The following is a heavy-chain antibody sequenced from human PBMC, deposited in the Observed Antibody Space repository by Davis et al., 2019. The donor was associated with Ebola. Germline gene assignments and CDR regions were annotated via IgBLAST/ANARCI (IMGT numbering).Heavy chain of an antibody. V-gene: IGHV1-69*13. D-gene: IGHD3-16*01. CDR2: IIPMFRSP. CDR1: EGTFSSFG. Sequence: SVKVSCKASEGTFSSFGVSWVRQAPGQGLEWIGGIIPMFRSPNYAQKFQGRVTITADESTSTAYMELSSLRSEDTAVYYCARGPTDPSGGWGQGTLVTVSS. CDR3: ARGPTDPSGG. J-gene: IGHJ4*02.